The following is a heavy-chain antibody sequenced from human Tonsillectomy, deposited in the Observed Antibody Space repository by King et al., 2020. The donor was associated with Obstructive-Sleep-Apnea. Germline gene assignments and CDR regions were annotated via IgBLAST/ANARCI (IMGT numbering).Heavy chain of an antibody. V-gene: IGHV3-43*01. CDR3: AKSTVPHDYLYGMDV. J-gene: IGHJ6*02. Sequence: QLVQSGGVVVQPGGSLRLSCAASGFTFDDYTIHWVRQAPGKGLEWVTLISWGGGSTYYADSVKGRFTISRDNSKNSLYLPMNRRRTDDTALYYCAKSTVPHDYLYGMDVWGQGTTVTVSS. CDR1: GFTFDDYT. D-gene: IGHD4-17*01. CDR2: ISWGGGST.